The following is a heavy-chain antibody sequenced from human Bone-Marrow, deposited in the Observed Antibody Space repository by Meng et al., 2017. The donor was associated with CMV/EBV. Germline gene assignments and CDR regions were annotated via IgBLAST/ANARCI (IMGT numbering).Heavy chain of an antibody. V-gene: IGHV1-24*01. J-gene: IGHJ4*02. CDR1: GYNLIELS. D-gene: IGHD2-21*02. Sequence: SVKVSCKVSGYNLIELSMQWVRQAPGKGLEWMGGFDPEDGETIYAQKFQGRVTLTEDTSRNTAYMELRSLRTEDTAVYYCVTDDLCSGGDCSVGYWGQGRLVTVSS. CDR3: VTDDLCSGGDCSVGY. CDR2: FDPEDGET.